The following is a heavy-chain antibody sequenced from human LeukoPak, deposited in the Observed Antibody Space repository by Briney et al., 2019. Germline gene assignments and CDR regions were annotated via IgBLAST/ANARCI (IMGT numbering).Heavy chain of an antibody. Sequence: VASVTVSCKASGYTFTSFDINWVRQAPGQGLEWMGWMNPNSGNTVYAQKFQGRVTMTRNTSISTAYMELSSLRSEDTAVYYCGRGPCAYCSGGSCYSGSAWFDPWGQGTLVTVSS. CDR3: GRGPCAYCSGGSCYSGSAWFDP. V-gene: IGHV1-8*01. D-gene: IGHD2-15*01. J-gene: IGHJ5*02. CDR2: MNPNSGNT. CDR1: GYTFTSFD.